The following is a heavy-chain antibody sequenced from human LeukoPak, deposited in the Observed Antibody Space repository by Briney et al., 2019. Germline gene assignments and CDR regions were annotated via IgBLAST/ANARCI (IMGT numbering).Heavy chain of an antibody. CDR1: GFTFSTYS. D-gene: IGHD2-21*02. J-gene: IGHJ4*02. Sequence: PGGSLRLSCAASGFTFSTYSMNWVRQAPGQGLERVSSITSSRIYIFYADSVKGRFTISRDNAKNSLYLQMNSLRAEDTAVYYCARDGSRGNLVTAPDFWGQGTLVTVSS. V-gene: IGHV3-21*01. CDR3: ARDGSRGNLVTAPDF. CDR2: ITSSRIYI.